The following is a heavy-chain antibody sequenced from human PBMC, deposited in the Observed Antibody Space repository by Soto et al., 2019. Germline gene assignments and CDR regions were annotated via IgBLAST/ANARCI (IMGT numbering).Heavy chain of an antibody. CDR3: ARVSRAAAGRSRGYFDY. V-gene: IGHV4-4*02. J-gene: IGHJ4*02. CDR1: GGSISSSNW. Sequence: QVQLQESGPGLVKPSGTLSLTCAVSGGSISSSNWWSWVRQTPGKGMEWIGEMYHSGSTNYNPSLRCQGTIPVDQCKSQFPLKLGSVPAAGRGVYYCARVSRAAAGRSRGYFDYWGQGTLVTVSS. D-gene: IGHD6-13*01. CDR2: MYHSGST.